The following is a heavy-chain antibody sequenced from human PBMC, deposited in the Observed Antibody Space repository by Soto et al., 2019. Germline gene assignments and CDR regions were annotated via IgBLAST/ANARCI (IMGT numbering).Heavy chain of an antibody. Sequence: EEKLLESGGGLVKPGGSLRLSCGASGFSLKTYSMNWLHHVPGKGLEWVSSISSSGNHIDYADSVKGRFNISRDNAKNSLFLHMSNLRADDTAVYYCARDTPRVAGSFDYWGQGTLVTVSS. J-gene: IGHJ4*02. CDR3: ARDTPRVAGSFDY. CDR2: ISSSGNHI. V-gene: IGHV3-21*01. CDR1: GFSLKTYS. D-gene: IGHD6-19*01.